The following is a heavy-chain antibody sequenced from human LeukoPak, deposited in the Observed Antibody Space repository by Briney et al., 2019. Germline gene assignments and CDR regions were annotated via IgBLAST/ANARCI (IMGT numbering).Heavy chain of an antibody. CDR3: ATDGIPSATALAN. D-gene: IGHD2/OR15-2a*01. CDR1: GFTFSHYR. J-gene: IGHJ4*02. CDR2: IKYDGSKI. Sequence: SGGSLSLSCETSGFTFSHYRIPWVRQVPGLVLERVAFIKYDGSKIYYAESVQGRFTISRDNSKNNLFLQMTRMRPQDTAVYYCATDGIPSATALANWGQGTLVTVSS. V-gene: IGHV3-30*02.